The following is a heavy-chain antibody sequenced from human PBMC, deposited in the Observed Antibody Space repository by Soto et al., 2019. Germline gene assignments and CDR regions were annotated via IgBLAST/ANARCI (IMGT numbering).Heavy chain of an antibody. D-gene: IGHD6-13*01. J-gene: IGHJ3*01. CDR3: ASESYTSSQGFAP. CDR1: GFAFGAYA. Sequence: QVQLVESGGGVVQPGRSLRLSCAASGFAFGAYAMHWVRQAPGKGLEWVAGISKDGSQNDYADSVKGRFIISRDSSQKTVHLQMNSLRVEDPAVYSCASESYTSSQGFAPWGQGKLVTVSS. CDR2: ISKDGSQN. V-gene: IGHV3-30*03.